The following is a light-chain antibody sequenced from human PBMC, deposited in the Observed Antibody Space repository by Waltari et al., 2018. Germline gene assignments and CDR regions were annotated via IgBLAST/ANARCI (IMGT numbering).Light chain of an antibody. CDR2: WAS. CDR3: QQYYTAPYT. CDR1: QSLLYNPNNKNY. J-gene: IGKJ2*01. V-gene: IGKV4-1*01. Sequence: DIVMTQSPDSLAVSLGEKSTINCKSNQSLLYNPNNKNYLAWYQQKPGQPLKLFFYWASSRESGVPDRFSGSGSGTDFTLTIGSLQAEDVAVYYCQQYYTAPYTFGQGTKLEIK.